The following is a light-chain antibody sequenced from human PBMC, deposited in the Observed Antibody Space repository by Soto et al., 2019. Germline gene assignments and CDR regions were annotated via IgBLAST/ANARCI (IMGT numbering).Light chain of an antibody. V-gene: IGKV1-5*02. CDR1: QSISSW. CDR3: QQYNSWT. J-gene: IGKJ1*01. CDR2: DAS. Sequence: DIQMTQSASAVSASVGDRVTIICRASQSISSWLAWYQQKPGKAPKLLIYDASSLESGVPSRFSGSGSGTEFTLTISSLQPDDFATYYCQQYNSWTFGQGTKVDI.